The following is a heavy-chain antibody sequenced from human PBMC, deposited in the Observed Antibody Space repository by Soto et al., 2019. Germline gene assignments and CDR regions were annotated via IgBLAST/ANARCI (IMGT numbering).Heavy chain of an antibody. D-gene: IGHD3-10*01. V-gene: IGHV1-69*02. Sequence: SVKVSCKASGGDFNSYTLSWVRQAPGQGPEWMGTIIPILDVSKNAQKFQGRVTITADKSTATVYMELRSLKSEDTAIYYCAQMWFGELWHGMGVWGQGTTVTSP. CDR3: AQMWFGELWHGMGV. CDR1: GGDFNSYT. J-gene: IGHJ6*02. CDR2: IIPILDVS.